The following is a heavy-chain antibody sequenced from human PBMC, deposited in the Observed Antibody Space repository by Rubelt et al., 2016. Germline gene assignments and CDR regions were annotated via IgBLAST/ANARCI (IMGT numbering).Heavy chain of an antibody. Sequence: QVQLVESGGGVVQPGRSLRLSCAASGFTFSSYGMHWVRQAPGKGLEWVAVIWYDGVNKYYGDSVKGRFIISRDNSKNTQYLQMNNLRAEDTAVYYCARGESAYCGGDCYPFDYWGQGTLVTVSS. CDR1: GFTFSSYG. D-gene: IGHD2-21*02. CDR2: IWYDGVNK. J-gene: IGHJ4*02. V-gene: IGHV3-33*08. CDR3: ARGESAYCGGDCYPFDY.